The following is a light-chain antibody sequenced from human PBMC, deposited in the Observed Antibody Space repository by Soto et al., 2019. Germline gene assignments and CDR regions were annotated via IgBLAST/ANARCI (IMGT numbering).Light chain of an antibody. J-gene: IGKJ4*01. CDR3: QQYDNLPLT. V-gene: IGKV1-33*01. Sequence: DIQMTQSPSSLSASVGDRVTITCQASQDISNYLNWYQQKPGKATKLLIYDASNLETGVPSRFSGSGSGTDFTFTISSLQPEDMATYDCQQYDNLPLTFGGGPKVEIK. CDR1: QDISNY. CDR2: DAS.